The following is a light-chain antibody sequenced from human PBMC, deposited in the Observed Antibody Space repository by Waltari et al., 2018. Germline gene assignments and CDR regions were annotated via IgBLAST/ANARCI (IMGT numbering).Light chain of an antibody. CDR3: QQLNGYPR. CDR2: AAS. CDR1: QGISSF. Sequence: DIQLTQSPSFLSASVGDRVTITCRASQGISSFLAWYQQKPGKAPKLLIYAASTLQSGVPSRFSGSGSGTEFTLTISSLQPEDFATYYCQQLNGYPRLGPGTKVDIK. V-gene: IGKV1-9*01. J-gene: IGKJ3*01.